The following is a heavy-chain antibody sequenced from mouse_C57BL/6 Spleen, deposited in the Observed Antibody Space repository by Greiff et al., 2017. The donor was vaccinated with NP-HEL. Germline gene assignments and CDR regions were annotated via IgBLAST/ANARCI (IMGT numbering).Heavy chain of an antibody. CDR3: ARGYYNCDIDD. D-gene: IGHD2-4*01. CDR2: INPSTGGT. Sequence: VQLQQSGPELVKPGASVKISCKASGYSFTGYYMNWVKQSPEKSLEWIGEINPSTGGTTYNQKFKAKATLTVDKSSSTAYMQLKSLTSEDSAVYYCARGYYNCDIDDWGQGTSVTVSS. V-gene: IGHV1-42*01. J-gene: IGHJ4*01. CDR1: GYSFTGYY.